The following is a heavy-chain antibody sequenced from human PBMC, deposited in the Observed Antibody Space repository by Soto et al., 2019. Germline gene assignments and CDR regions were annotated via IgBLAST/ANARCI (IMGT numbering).Heavy chain of an antibody. J-gene: IGHJ5*01. D-gene: IGHD3-22*01. CDR3: SARAYDTNGYYRFDP. CDR2: INHSGRV. Sequence: SQTLSLTCAVYGGSFSGHSWTWIRQSPGKGMEWIGDINHSGRVTYSPSLKSRVTISLDTSKNQFSLTLSAVSAADAAMYYCSARAYDTNGYYRFDPWGQGTLVTVSS. CDR1: GGSFSGHS. V-gene: IGHV4-34*01.